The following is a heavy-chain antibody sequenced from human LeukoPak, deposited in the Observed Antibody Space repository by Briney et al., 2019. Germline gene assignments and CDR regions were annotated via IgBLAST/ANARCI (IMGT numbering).Heavy chain of an antibody. CDR3: AREARWDWTRRRYNWFDP. Sequence: PSETLSLTCTVSGGSFRSYYWSWVRQPAGKGLVWIGRIYTSGSSNYNPSLKSRVTISVDKSKTQFSLKLSAVTAADTAVYYCAREARWDWTRRRYNWFDPWGQGTLVTVSS. CDR1: GGSFRSYY. D-gene: IGHD3/OR15-3a*01. J-gene: IGHJ5*02. CDR2: IYTSGSS. V-gene: IGHV4-4*07.